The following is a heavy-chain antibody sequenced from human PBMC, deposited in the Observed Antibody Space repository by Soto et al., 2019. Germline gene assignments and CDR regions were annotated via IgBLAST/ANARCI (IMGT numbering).Heavy chain of an antibody. CDR3: ARVPDR. D-gene: IGHD2-2*01. Sequence: PSETLSLTCSVSGDSVSSYNYYWSWIRQSPGKGLEWIGYIYSSGSTNYNPSLKSRVTISVDTSKNQFSLKLSSVTAADTAVYYCARVPDRWGQGTLVTVSS. V-gene: IGHV4-61*01. CDR2: IYSSGST. CDR1: GDSVSSYNYY. J-gene: IGHJ5*02.